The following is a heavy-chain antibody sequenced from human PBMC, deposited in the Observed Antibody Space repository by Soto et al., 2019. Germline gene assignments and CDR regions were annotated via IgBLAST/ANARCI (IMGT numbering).Heavy chain of an antibody. V-gene: IGHV1-69*06. CDR1: GSRFSNYV. CDR2: IIPIFNST. D-gene: IGHD2-2*02. CDR3: AREGRGKKAGYKALVSLGY. Sequence: QVQLVQSGAEVKTPGSSLKVSCKVSGSRFSNYVISWVRQAPGHGLEWLGRIIPIFNSTKYAQSFQGRVTNTADKSTSIAYLELSSLRSDDTAVYYCAREGRGKKAGYKALVSLGYWGEGTLVTVSS. J-gene: IGHJ4*02.